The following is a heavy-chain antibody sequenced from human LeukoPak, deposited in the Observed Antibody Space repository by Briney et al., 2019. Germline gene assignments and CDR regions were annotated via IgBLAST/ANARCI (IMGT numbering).Heavy chain of an antibody. CDR3: ARGGRENQGAFDI. V-gene: IGHV1-69*05. CDR2: IIPIFGTA. J-gene: IGHJ3*02. CDR1: GGTFSSYA. Sequence: SSVTVSFKASGGTFSSYAISWVRQAPGQGLEWMGGIIPIFGTANYAQKFQGRVTITTDESTSTAYMELSSLRSEDTAVYYCARGGRENQGAFDIWGQGTMVTVSS. D-gene: IGHD1-14*01.